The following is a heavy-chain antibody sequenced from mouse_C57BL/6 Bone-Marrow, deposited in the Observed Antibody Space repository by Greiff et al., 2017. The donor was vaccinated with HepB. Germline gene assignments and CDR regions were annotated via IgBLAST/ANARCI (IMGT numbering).Heavy chain of an antibody. CDR2: IDPSDSET. Sequence: QVQLKQPGAELVRPGSSVKLSCKASGYTFTSYWMHWVKQRPIQGLEWIGNIDPSDSETHYNQKFKDKATLTVDKSSSTAYMQLSSLTSEDSAVYYCAGVYYGNYWYFDVWGTGTTVTVSS. D-gene: IGHD2-1*01. J-gene: IGHJ1*03. CDR1: GYTFTSYW. V-gene: IGHV1-52*01. CDR3: AGVYYGNYWYFDV.